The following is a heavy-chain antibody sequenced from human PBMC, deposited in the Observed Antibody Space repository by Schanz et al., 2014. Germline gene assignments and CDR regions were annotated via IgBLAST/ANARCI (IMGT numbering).Heavy chain of an antibody. V-gene: IGHV1-2*02. CDR1: GYTLTAYY. J-gene: IGHJ6*02. D-gene: IGHD3-3*01. Sequence: QVKRGKSGAEVKKPGASVKVSCKASGYTLTAYYMHWVRQAPGQGLEWMGWINPDSGGTNYAQKFQGRVTMTRDMSINTAYMELSRLRSDDSAVYYCASDFWSGYSHYYYGLDVWGQGTTVTVSS. CDR2: INPDSGGT. CDR3: ASDFWSGYSHYYYGLDV.